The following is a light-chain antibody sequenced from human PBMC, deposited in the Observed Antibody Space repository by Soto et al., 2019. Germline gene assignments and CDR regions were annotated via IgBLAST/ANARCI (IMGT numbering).Light chain of an antibody. Sequence: QSALTQPASVSGSPGQTITISCTGTSSDVGGHNNVSWYQQYPGKAPKVMIYDVSNRPSGVSNRFSGSKSGNTASLTISGLQAEDEADYYCSSYTSSNTLVFGGGTKVTVL. J-gene: IGLJ2*01. V-gene: IGLV2-14*01. CDR3: SSYTSSNTLV. CDR1: SSDVGGHNN. CDR2: DVS.